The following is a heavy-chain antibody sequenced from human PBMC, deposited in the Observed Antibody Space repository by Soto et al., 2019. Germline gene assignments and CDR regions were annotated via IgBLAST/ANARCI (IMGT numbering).Heavy chain of an antibody. V-gene: IGHV4-4*02. J-gene: IGHJ6*02. Sequence: SETLSLTCAVSGGSISSSNWFRWGRRPPGEGVEGIVEIYHSGGSNYNPSLKSRVTISVDNSKNQFSLLLISVTAADTAAYYYASLYNSIDYYYYGMDVWGQGTTVTVSS. CDR1: GGSISSSNW. CDR3: ASLYNSIDYYYYGMDV. D-gene: IGHD6-13*01. CDR2: IYHSGGS.